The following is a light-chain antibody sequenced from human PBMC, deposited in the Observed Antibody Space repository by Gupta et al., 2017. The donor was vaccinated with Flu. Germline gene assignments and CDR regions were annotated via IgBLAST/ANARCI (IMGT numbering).Light chain of an antibody. J-gene: IGKJ4*01. CDR2: QAS. Sequence: PSTLSASVGDRVTITCRASQSIRKWLAWYQQKPGKAPKLLIYQASSLETGVPSRFSGSGSGTEFTLTISSLQPDDLGTYYCQQYNSYPHSFGEGTKVEIK. CDR1: QSIRKW. V-gene: IGKV1-5*03. CDR3: QQYNSYPHS.